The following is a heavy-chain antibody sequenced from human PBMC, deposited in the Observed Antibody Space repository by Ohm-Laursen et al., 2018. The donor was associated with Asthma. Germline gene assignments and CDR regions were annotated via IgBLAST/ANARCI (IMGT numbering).Heavy chain of an antibody. D-gene: IGHD3-22*01. J-gene: IGHJ4*02. CDR1: GDSFSGGTYY. V-gene: IGHV4-31*03. CDR3: ARGAFYYESTGYYFFDH. CDR2: IYYSGIT. Sequence: TLSLTCTVSGDSFSGGTYYWSWIRQHPGKGLEWIGYIYYSGITYSNPSLRSRVSISVDTSKNQFSLNLTSVTAADTAVYYCARGAFYYESTGYYFFDHWGQGALVTVSS.